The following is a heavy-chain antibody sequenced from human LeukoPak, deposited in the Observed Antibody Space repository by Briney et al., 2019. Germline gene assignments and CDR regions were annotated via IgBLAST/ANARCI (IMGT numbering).Heavy chain of an antibody. CDR3: ARHVNWFDP. CDR1: GGSIGSYY. Sequence: PSETLSLTCTVSGGSIGSYYWGWIRQPPGKGLEWIGSIYYSGSTYYNPSLKSRVTISVDTSKNQFSLKLSSVTAADTAVYYCARHVNWFDPWGQGTLVTVSS. V-gene: IGHV4-39*01. CDR2: IYYSGST. J-gene: IGHJ5*02.